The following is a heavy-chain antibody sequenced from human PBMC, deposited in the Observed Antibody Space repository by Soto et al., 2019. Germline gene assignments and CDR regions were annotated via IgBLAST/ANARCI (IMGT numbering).Heavy chain of an antibody. CDR2: TYYRSKWYN. CDR1: GDSVSSNSAA. J-gene: IGHJ4*02. V-gene: IGHV6-1*01. CDR3: ARAFPIAVAGTGFDY. D-gene: IGHD6-19*01. Sequence: QSQTLSLTCAISGDSVSSNSAAWNWIRQSPSRGLEWLGRTYYRSKWYNDYAVSVKSRITINPDTSKNQFSLQLNSVTPEDTAVYYCARAFPIAVAGTGFDYWGQGTLVTVSS.